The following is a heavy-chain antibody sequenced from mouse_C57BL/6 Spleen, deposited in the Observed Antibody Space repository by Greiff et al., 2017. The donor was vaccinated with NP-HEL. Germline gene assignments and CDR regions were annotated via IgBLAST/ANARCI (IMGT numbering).Heavy chain of an antibody. V-gene: IGHV1-26*01. CDR1: GYTFTDYY. J-gene: IGHJ2*01. Sequence: SGPELVKPGASVKISCKASGYTFTDYYMNWVKQSHGKSLEWIGDINPNNGGTSYNQKFKGKATLTVDKSSSTAYMELRSLTSEDSAVYYCARGPFDYWGQGTTLTVSS. CDR2: INPNNGGT. CDR3: ARGPFDY.